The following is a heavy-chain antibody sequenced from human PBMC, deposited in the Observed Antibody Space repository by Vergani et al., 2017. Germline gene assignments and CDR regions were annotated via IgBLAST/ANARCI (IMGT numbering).Heavy chain of an antibody. Sequence: QLQLQESGSGLVKPSQTLSLTCAVSGGSISSGGYSWSWIRQPPGKGLEWIGYIYHSGSTYYNPSLKRRVTISVDRSKNQFSLKLSSVTAADAAVHYCARVWDALWSGSYYMDVWGKGTTVAVS. CDR3: ARVWDALWSGSYYMDV. CDR2: IYHSGST. V-gene: IGHV4-30-2*01. J-gene: IGHJ6*03. CDR1: GGSISSGGYS. D-gene: IGHD3-3*01.